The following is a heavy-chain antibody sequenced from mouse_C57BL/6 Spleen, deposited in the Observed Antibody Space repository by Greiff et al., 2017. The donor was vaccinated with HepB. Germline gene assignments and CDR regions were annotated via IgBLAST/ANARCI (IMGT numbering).Heavy chain of an antibody. V-gene: IGHV5-17*01. CDR3: ARDRYYGSSYSDY. CDR1: GFTFSDYG. D-gene: IGHD1-1*01. Sequence: EVQVVESGGGLVKPGGSLKLSCAASGFTFSDYGMHWVRQAPEKGLEWVAYISSGSSTIYYADTVKGRFTISRDNAKNTLFLQMTSLRSEDTAMYYCARDRYYGSSYSDYWGQGTTLTVSS. CDR2: ISSGSSTI. J-gene: IGHJ2*01.